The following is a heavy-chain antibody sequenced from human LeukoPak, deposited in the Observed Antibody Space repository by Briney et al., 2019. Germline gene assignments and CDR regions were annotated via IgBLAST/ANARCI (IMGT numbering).Heavy chain of an antibody. CDR3: AKGPRIVAPYYFDY. J-gene: IGHJ4*02. CDR2: ISGSGDST. Sequence: GGSLRLSCAASGFTVSSNYMSWVRQAPGKGLEWVSAISGSGDSTYYADSVKGRFTISRDNSKNTLYLQMNSLRAEDTAVYYCAKGPRIVAPYYFDYWGQGTLVTVSS. CDR1: GFTVSSNY. V-gene: IGHV3-23*01. D-gene: IGHD6-13*01.